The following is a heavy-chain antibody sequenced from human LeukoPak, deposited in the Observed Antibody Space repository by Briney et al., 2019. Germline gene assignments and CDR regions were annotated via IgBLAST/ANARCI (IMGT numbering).Heavy chain of an antibody. D-gene: IGHD2-21*01. Sequence: GGSLRLSCAASGFTVSSNYISWVRQGPGKGLEWVSVIYSGGSTNYAGSVKGRFTISRDNSKKTLYLQMNSLRAEDTAVYYCARVDCYNFDAFDIWGQGTMVTVSS. V-gene: IGHV3-53*01. CDR1: GFTVSSNY. CDR2: IYSGGST. J-gene: IGHJ3*02. CDR3: ARVDCYNFDAFDI.